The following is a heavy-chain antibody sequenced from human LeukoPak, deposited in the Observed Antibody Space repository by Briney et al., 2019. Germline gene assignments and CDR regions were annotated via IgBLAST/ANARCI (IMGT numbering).Heavy chain of an antibody. D-gene: IGHD2-15*01. CDR2: FDPEDGET. J-gene: IGHJ3*02. Sequence: ASVKVSCKVSGYTLTELSMHWVRQAPGKGLEWMGGFDPEDGETIYAQKFQGRVTMTEDTSTDTAYMELSSLRSEDTAVYYCATFLCSGGSCYPDAFDIWGQGTMVTVSS. CDR1: GYTLTELS. CDR3: ATFLCSGGSCYPDAFDI. V-gene: IGHV1-24*01.